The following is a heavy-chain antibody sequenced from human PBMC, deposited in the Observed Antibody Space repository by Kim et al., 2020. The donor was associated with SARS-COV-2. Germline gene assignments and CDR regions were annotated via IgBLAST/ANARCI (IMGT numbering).Heavy chain of an antibody. D-gene: IGHD3-10*01. J-gene: IGHJ6*02. CDR3: ARWAMVRGVITPQPYYYGMDV. CDR2: ISAYNGNT. CDR1: GYTFTSYG. Sequence: ASVKVSCKASGYTFTSYGISWVRQAPGQGLEWMGWISAYNGNTNYAQKLQGRVTMTTDTSTSTAYMELRSLRSDDTAVYYCARWAMVRGVITPQPYYYGMDVWGQGTTVTVSS. V-gene: IGHV1-18*01.